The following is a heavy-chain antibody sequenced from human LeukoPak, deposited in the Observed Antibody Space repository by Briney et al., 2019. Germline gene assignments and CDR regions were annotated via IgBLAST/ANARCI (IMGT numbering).Heavy chain of an antibody. D-gene: IGHD5-12*01. J-gene: IGHJ4*02. V-gene: IGHV4-61*01. Sequence: SETLSLTCTVSGGSVSSETYYWSWIRQPPGKGLEWIGYIYNSGSTKYNPSLKSRVTISVDTSKNQFSLKLSSVTAADTAVYYCAGDRGGRYSEDWGQGTLVTVSS. CDR1: GGSVSSETYY. CDR2: IYNSGST. CDR3: AGDRGGRYSED.